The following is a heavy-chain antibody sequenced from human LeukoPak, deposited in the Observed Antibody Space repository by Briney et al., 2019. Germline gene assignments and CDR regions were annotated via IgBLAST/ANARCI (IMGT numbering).Heavy chain of an antibody. Sequence: GGSLRLSCAASGFTFSSYSMNWVRQAPGKGLEWVSYISSSSRYIYYADSVKGRFTISRDNAKNSLYLQMNSLRAEDTAVYYCARMVRGPESYYFDYWGQGTLVTVSS. V-gene: IGHV3-21*01. CDR3: ARMVRGPESYYFDY. CDR2: ISSSSRYI. CDR1: GFTFSSYS. J-gene: IGHJ4*02. D-gene: IGHD3-10*01.